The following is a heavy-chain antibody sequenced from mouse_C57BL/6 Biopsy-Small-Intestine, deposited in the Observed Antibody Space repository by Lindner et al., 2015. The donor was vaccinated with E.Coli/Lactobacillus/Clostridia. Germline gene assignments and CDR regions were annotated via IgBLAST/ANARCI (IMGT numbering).Heavy chain of an antibody. D-gene: IGHD2-4*01. CDR2: ITTFNDRT. CDR1: GYTFINYG. Sequence: SVKVSCKASGYTFINYGISWVRQAPGQGLEWVGWITTFNDRTAYAPKFQGRVTMTRDTSTSTVYMELSSLRSEDTAVYYCARSGITNFDYWGQGTLVTVSS. V-gene: IGHV1-79*01. J-gene: IGHJ4*01. CDR3: ARSGITNFDY.